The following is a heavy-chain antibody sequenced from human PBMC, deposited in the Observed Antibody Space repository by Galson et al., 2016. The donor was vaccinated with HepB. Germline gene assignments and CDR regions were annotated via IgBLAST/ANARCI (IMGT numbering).Heavy chain of an antibody. CDR3: ARPGGGIGPTYYFDF. CDR1: GFIFSDYH. J-gene: IGHJ4*02. V-gene: IGHV3-11*04. CDR2: ITSSVS. D-gene: IGHD3-16*01. Sequence: SLRLSCAGSGFIFSDYHVGWIRQAPGRGFEWISYITSSVSYYADSVEGRFTISRDNAKNLLFLQMSSLTVEDTAMYYCARPGGGIGPTYYFDFWGQGTQVTVSS.